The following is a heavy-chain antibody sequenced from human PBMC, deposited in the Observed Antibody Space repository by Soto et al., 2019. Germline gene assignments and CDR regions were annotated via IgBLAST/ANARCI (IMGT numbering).Heavy chain of an antibody. CDR1: DSSFSYYY. CDR3: ARAPPISRLDF. J-gene: IGHJ4*02. V-gene: IGHV4-34*01. CDR2: INHSGST. D-gene: IGHD2-2*01. Sequence: PAATQSLTYAGYDSSFSYYYWSLLRPPPGKGLEWIGEINHSGSTNYNPYLKSRVTISVDTSKNQFSRKLSSVTAADTAVYYCARAPPISRLDFWGKGTLGSVS.